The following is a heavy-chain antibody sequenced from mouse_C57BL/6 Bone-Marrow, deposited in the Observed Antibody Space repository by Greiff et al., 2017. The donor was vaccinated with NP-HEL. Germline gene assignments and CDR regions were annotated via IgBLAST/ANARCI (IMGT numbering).Heavy chain of an antibody. D-gene: IGHD1-1*01. V-gene: IGHV1-7*01. J-gene: IGHJ2*01. CDR2: INPSSGYT. Sequence: QVQLQQSGAELAKPGASVNLSCKASGYTFTSYWMHWVKQRPGQGLEWIGYINPSSGYTKYNQKFKDKATLTADKSSSTAYMQLSSLTYEDSAVDYCARGGITTIVAPCYWGQGTTLTVSS. CDR1: GYTFTSYW. CDR3: ARGGITTIVAPCY.